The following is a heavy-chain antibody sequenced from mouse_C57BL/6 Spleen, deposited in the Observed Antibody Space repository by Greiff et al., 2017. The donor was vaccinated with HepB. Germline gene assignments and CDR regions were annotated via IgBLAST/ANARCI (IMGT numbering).Heavy chain of an antibody. CDR2: ISYDGSN. V-gene: IGHV3-6*01. CDR3: ARVPTVVATDWYFDV. J-gene: IGHJ1*03. Sequence: ESGPGLVKPSQSLSLTCSVTGYSITSGYYWNWIRQFPGNKLEWMGYISYDGSNNYNPSLKNRISITRDTSKNQFFLKLNSVTTEDTATYYCARVPTVVATDWYFDVWGTGTTVTVSS. D-gene: IGHD1-1*01. CDR1: GYSITSGYY.